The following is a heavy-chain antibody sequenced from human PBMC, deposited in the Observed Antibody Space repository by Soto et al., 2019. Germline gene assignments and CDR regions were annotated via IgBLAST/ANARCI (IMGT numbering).Heavy chain of an antibody. CDR2: IDPSDSYT. CDR3: ARVGSSGWDYYYGMDV. Sequence: GESLKISCKGSGYSFTSYWISWVRQMPGKGLEWMGRIDPSDSYTNYSPSFQGHVTISADKSISTAYLQWSSLKASDTAMYYCARVGSSGWDYYYGMDVWGQGTTVTV. V-gene: IGHV5-10-1*01. D-gene: IGHD6-19*01. J-gene: IGHJ6*02. CDR1: GYSFTSYW.